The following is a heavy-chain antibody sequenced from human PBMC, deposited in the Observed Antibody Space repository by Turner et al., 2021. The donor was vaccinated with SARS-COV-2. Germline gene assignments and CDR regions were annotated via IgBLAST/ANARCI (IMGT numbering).Heavy chain of an antibody. CDR2: IYTSDLT. J-gene: IGHJ4*02. Sequence: QVQLQQWGAGLLKPSETLSLTCTVSGGSISSSYWSWIRQPAGKGLEWIGRIYTSDLTTYNPSLKSRVTMSVDTSKNQFSLRLTSVTAADTAVYYCARDRKYITGRSVLYYFDHWGPGTLVTVS. D-gene: IGHD6-19*01. CDR1: GGSISSSY. V-gene: IGHV4-59*10. CDR3: ARDRKYITGRSVLYYFDH.